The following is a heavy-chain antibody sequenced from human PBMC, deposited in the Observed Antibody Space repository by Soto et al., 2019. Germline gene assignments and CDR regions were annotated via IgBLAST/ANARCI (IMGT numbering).Heavy chain of an antibody. CDR2: IHQSGRT. V-gene: IGHV4-31*03. CDR3: ARGVYGSGSYKDTWLDP. CDR1: GDSITSGGYY. J-gene: IGHJ5*02. Sequence: QVQLQESGPGLVKPSQTLSLTCTVSGDSITSGGYYWTWIRQHPGKGLEWIGFIHQSGRTYYNPSLKSRLTISLDTSKNPFSLTLSSETAAYTAVYHGARGVYGSGSYKDTWLDPWGQGTLVTVSA. D-gene: IGHD3-10*01.